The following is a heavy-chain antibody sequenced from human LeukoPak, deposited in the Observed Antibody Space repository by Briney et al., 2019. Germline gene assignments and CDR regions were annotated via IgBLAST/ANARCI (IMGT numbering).Heavy chain of an antibody. CDR2: IIPIFGTA. Sequence: SVKVSCKASGGTFSSYAISWVRQAPGQGLEWMGGIIPIFGTANYEQKFQGRVTITADESKSTAYMELSSLRSEDTAVYYCARDVIVVVPAALNWFDPWGQGTLVTVSS. J-gene: IGHJ5*02. CDR1: GGTFSSYA. CDR3: ARDVIVVVPAALNWFDP. D-gene: IGHD2-2*01. V-gene: IGHV1-69*13.